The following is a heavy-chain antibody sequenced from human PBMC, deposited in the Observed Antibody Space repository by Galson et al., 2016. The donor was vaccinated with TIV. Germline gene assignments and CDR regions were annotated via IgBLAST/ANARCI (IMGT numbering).Heavy chain of an antibody. CDR2: ISSSGTTT. CDR1: GFTFGDYY. D-gene: IGHD2-2*02. V-gene: IGHV3-11*01. CDR3: ARGCPTTSCYNPY. J-gene: IGHJ4*02. Sequence: SLRLSCAASGFTFGDYYMSWIRQAPGKGLEWISYISSSGTTTYYIDSVKGRFTISRDNARNSLYLVMSSLRVEDAAGYFCARGCPTTSCYNPYWGQGTLVTVSS.